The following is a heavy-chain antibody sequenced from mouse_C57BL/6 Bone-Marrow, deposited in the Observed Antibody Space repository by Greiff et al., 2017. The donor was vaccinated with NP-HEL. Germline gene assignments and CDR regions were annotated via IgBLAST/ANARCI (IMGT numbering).Heavy chain of an antibody. V-gene: IGHV1-59*01. CDR3: AAFFDV. J-gene: IGHJ1*03. CDR1: GYTFTSYW. Sequence: QVQLQQSGAELVRPGTSVKLSCKASGYTFTSYWMHWVKQRPGQGLEWIGVIDPSDSYTNYNQKFKGKATLTVDTSSSTAYMQLSSLTSEDSAVYYCAAFFDVWGTGTTVTVSS. CDR2: IDPSDSYT.